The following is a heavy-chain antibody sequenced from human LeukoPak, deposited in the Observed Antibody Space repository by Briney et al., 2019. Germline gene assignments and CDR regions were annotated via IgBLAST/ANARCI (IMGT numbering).Heavy chain of an antibody. Sequence: GGSLRLSCAASGFTFSSYAMSWVRQAPGKGLEWVSAISGSGGSTYYADSVKGRFTISRDNSKNTLYLQMNSLRAEDTAVYYCASPSQDYRRSGYYPTYWYFDLWGRGTLVTVSS. D-gene: IGHD3-22*01. CDR3: ASPSQDYRRSGYYPTYWYFDL. CDR2: ISGSGGST. CDR1: GFTFSSYA. J-gene: IGHJ2*01. V-gene: IGHV3-23*01.